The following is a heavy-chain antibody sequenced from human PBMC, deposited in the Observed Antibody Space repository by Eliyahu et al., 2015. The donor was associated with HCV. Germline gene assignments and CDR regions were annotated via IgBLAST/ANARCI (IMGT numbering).Heavy chain of an antibody. Sequence: QVQLQQWGAGXLKASETLSLSCAVXGESXSGYYWXCIRQPXGKGLEWIGDISDSGSSNYNPTLKSRVTISLDTSKNQLSLKMSSVTAPDTAMYYCARGRVYWTGTYYFDYWGQGTLVTVSS. CDR2: ISDSGSS. J-gene: IGHJ4*02. CDR1: GESXSGYY. D-gene: IGHD3-10*01. V-gene: IGHV4-34*01. CDR3: ARGRVYWTGTYYFDY.